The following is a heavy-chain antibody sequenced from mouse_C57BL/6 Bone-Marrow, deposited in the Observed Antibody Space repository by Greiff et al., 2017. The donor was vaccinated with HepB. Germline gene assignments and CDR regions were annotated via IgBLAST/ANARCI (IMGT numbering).Heavy chain of an antibody. Sequence: QVQLQQSGAELARPGASVKLSCKASGYTFTSYGISWVKQRTGQGLEWIGEIYPRSGNTYYNEKFKGKATLTADKSSSTAYMELRSLTSEDSAVYFCARRNYDYDEGPWFAYWGQGTLVTVSA. CDR3: ARRNYDYDEGPWFAY. V-gene: IGHV1-81*01. J-gene: IGHJ3*01. CDR2: IYPRSGNT. CDR1: GYTFTSYG. D-gene: IGHD2-4*01.